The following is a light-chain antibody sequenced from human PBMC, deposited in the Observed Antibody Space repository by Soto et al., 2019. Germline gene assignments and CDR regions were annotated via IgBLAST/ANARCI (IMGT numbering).Light chain of an antibody. CDR1: SSNIGAGYD. J-gene: IGLJ3*02. Sequence: QSVLTQPPSVSGAPGQRVTISCTGSSSNIGAGYDVHWYQQLPGTAPKLLIYGNNNRPSGVPDRFSGSKSATSDSLAITGLQAEDGADYYCQSYDSSLSGWVFGGGTKLTVL. CDR3: QSYDSSLSGWV. V-gene: IGLV1-40*01. CDR2: GNN.